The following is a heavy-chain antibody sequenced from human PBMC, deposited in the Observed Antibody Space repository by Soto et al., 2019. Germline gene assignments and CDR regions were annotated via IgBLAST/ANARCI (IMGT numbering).Heavy chain of an antibody. CDR2: IIPIFGTA. CDR1: GGTFSSYA. V-gene: IGHV1-69*12. CDR3: ARSSSGYSYGPYYYYGMDV. D-gene: IGHD5-18*01. Sequence: QVQLVQSGAEVKKPGSSVKVSCKASGGTFSSYAISWVRQAPGQGLEWMGGIIPIFGTANYAQKFQGRVTITADESTSTAYMELSSLRSEDTAVYYCARSSSGYSYGPYYYYGMDVWGQGTTVTVSS. J-gene: IGHJ6*02.